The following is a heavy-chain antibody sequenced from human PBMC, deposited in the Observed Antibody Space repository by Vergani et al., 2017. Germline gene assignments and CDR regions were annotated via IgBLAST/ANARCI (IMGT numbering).Heavy chain of an antibody. CDR3: ARMGGYDEGDAFRIGYFDS. V-gene: IGHV4-31*03. CDR2: IYSTGST. CDR1: GDSISSGVYY. J-gene: IGHJ4*02. Sequence: QVQLQESGPGLVKPSQTLYLTCSVSGDSISSGVYYWNWIRQHPGKGLEWIGYIYSTGSTHHNPSIRRRINMSVDTSKNQFSLKLNSVTAADTAMYYCARMGGYDEGDAFRIGYFDSWGPGILVTVSS. D-gene: IGHD3-22*01.